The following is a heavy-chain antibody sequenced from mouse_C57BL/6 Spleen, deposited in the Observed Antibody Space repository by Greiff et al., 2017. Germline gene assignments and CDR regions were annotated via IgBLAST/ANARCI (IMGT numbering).Heavy chain of an antibody. J-gene: IGHJ2*01. D-gene: IGHD4-1*01. V-gene: IGHV1-52*01. CDR3: AREGRVGLYFDY. CDR1: GYTFTSYW. Sequence: QFHVKQPGAELVRPGSSVKLSCKASGYTFTSYWMHWVKQRPIQGLEWIGNIDPSDSETHYNQKFKDKATLTVDKSSSTAYMQLSSLTSEDSAVYYCAREGRVGLYFDYWGQGTTLTVSS. CDR2: IDPSDSET.